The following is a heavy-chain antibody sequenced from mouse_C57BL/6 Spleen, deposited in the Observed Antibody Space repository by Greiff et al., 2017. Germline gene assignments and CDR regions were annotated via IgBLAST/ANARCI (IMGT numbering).Heavy chain of an antibody. Sequence: QVQLQQSGAELVKPGASVKISCKASGYAFSSYWMNWVKQRPGKGLEWIGQIYPGDGDTNYNGKFKGKATLTADKSSSTAYMQLSSLTAEDSAVYFCARSHYYGSYAMDYWGQGTSVTVSS. CDR3: ARSHYYGSYAMDY. CDR2: IYPGDGDT. V-gene: IGHV1-80*01. CDR1: GYAFSSYW. J-gene: IGHJ4*01. D-gene: IGHD1-1*01.